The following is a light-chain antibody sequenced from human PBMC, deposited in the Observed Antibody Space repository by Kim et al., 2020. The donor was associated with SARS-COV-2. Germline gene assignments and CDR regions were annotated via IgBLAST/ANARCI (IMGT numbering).Light chain of an antibody. CDR1: SGHSSYA. V-gene: IGLV4-69*01. CDR3: QTWGAGMGM. CDR2: VNSDGSH. Sequence: QLVLTQSPSASASLGASVKLTCTLSSGHSSYAIAWHQQQPEKGPRYLMKVNSDGSHSKGDGIPDRFSGSSSGAERYLTISSLQSEDEADYYCQTWGAGMGMFGGGTQLTVL. J-gene: IGLJ3*02.